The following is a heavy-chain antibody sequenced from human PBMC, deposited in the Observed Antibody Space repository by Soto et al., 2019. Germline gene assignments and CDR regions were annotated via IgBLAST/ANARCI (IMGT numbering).Heavy chain of an antibody. D-gene: IGHD2-15*01. CDR2: ITGSGTGT. V-gene: IGHV3-23*01. CDR3: AKRSLSPSWSGGTCYSPCDY. J-gene: IGHJ4*02. CDR1: GFTFSTYA. Sequence: EVQLSDSGGGLVQPGGSLRLSCTASGFTFSTYAMSWVRQSPGTGLEWVSTITGSGTGTYYADSVKGRFTISRDNSKNTLYLQMNSLRAEDTAVYYCAKRSLSPSWSGGTCYSPCDYWGQGTLVSVSS.